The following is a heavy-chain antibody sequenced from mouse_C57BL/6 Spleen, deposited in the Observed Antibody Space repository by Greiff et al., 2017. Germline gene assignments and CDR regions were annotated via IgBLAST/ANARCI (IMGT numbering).Heavy chain of an antibody. V-gene: IGHV14-3*01. Sequence: VQLQQSVAELVRPGASVKLSCTASGFNIKNTYMHWVKQRPEQGLEWIGRIDPANGTTKYAPKFQGKATITADTSSNTAYLQLSSLTSEDTAIYYCARGGYGSSYGIYYAMDYWGQGTSVTVSS. CDR2: IDPANGTT. D-gene: IGHD1-1*01. CDR1: GFNIKNTY. J-gene: IGHJ4*01. CDR3: ARGGYGSSYGIYYAMDY.